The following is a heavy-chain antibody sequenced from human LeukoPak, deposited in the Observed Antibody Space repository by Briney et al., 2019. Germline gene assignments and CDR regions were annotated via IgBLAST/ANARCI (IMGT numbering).Heavy chain of an antibody. J-gene: IGHJ6*03. CDR1: GYTFTSYG. V-gene: IGHV1-8*03. CDR2: MNPNSGNT. Sequence: ASVKVSCKASGYTFTSYGISWVRQATGQGLEWMGWMNPNSGNTGYAQKFQGRVTITRNTSISTAYMELSSLRSEDTAVYYCARAYSSSWPYYYYYMDVWGKGTTVTVSS. CDR3: ARAYSSSWPYYYYYMDV. D-gene: IGHD6-6*01.